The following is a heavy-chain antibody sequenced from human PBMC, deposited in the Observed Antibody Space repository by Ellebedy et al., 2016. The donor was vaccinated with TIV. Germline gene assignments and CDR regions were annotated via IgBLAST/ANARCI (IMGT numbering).Heavy chain of an antibody. D-gene: IGHD4-23*01. V-gene: IGHV3-30*04. CDR3: ARTFYGGNSALDY. J-gene: IGHJ4*02. CDR1: GFTFDDYA. Sequence: GGSLRLSCAASGFTFDDYAMYWVRQAPGKGLEWVAVISYNGSKKNYADFVKGRFTVSRDNSNDTLYLQMSSLRPEDTAVYYCARTFYGGNSALDYWGQGTLVTVSS. CDR2: ISYNGSKK.